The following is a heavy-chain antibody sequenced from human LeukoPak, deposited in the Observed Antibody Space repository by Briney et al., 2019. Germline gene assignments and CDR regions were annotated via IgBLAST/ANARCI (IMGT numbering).Heavy chain of an antibody. CDR1: GFTFSYYA. J-gene: IGHJ4*02. D-gene: IGHD6-19*01. CDR3: AKAYTSDWYYFDC. Sequence: GGSLRLSCAASGFTFSYYAMYWVRQAPGKGLEWVSAISVSVGSTFYADSVKGRFTISRDNSKNTLYLLLNSLRAEDTAVYYCAKAYTSDWYYFDCWGQGTLVTVSS. V-gene: IGHV3-23*01. CDR2: ISVSVGST.